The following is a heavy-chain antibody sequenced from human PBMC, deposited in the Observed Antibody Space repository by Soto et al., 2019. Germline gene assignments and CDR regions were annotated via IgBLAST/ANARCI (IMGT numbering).Heavy chain of an antibody. CDR2: ITHSGGT. CDR3: ARDRQFYHFWSGYENEGPDGLDV. CDR1: GGSFSGYF. J-gene: IGHJ6*02. V-gene: IGHV4-34*01. Sequence: PSETLSLTCAVSGGSFSGYFWTWIRQAPGKGLEWLGEITHSGGTNYNSSLKSRVMISVDTSKKQFSLILSSVTAADTAVYYCARDRQFYHFWSGYENEGPDGLDVWGQGTTVT. D-gene: IGHD3-3*02.